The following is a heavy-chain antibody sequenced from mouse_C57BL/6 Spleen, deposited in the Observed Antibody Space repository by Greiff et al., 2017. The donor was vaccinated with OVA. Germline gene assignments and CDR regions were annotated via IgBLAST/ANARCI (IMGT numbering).Heavy chain of an antibody. V-gene: IGHV1-72*01. J-gene: IGHJ1*03. CDR1: GYTFTSYW. CDR3: AVEDSVSYWSGDV. Sequence: VQLQQPGAELVKPGASVKLSCKASGYTFTSYWMRWVKQRPGRGLEWIGRIDPNSGGTKYNEKFKGKATLTVDKPSSTAYMQLRRLNSEDGAVESSAVEDSVSYWSGDVGGTGTTVT. CDR2: IDPNSGGT.